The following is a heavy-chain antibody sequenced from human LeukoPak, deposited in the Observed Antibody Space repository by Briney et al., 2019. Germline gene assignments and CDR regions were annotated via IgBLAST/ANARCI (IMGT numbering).Heavy chain of an antibody. J-gene: IGHJ4*02. V-gene: IGHV4-34*01. D-gene: IGHD4-17*01. CDR1: GGSFSGYY. CDR2: INHSGST. CDR3: ARGTRPTTVTTFDY. Sequence: ETLSLTCAVYGGSFSGYYWSWIRQPPGKGLEWIGEINHSGSTNYNPSLKSRVTISVDTSKNQFSLKLSSVTAADTAVYYCARGTRPTTVTTFDYWGQGTLVAVSS.